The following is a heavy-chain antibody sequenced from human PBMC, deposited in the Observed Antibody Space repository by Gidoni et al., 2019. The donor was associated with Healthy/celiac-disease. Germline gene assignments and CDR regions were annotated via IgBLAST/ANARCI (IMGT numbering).Heavy chain of an antibody. V-gene: IGHV3-23*01. CDR1: GFTFSSYA. CDR3: SKNFFPGRSAPIGY. Sequence: AASGFTFSSYAMSWVRQAPGKGLEWVSAISGSGGSTYYADSVKGRFTISRDNSKEHAVLEKNRLKGEEPGRYYLSKNFFPGRSAPIGYLGQGTLVTVFS. D-gene: IGHD3-10*01. J-gene: IGHJ4*03. CDR2: ISGSGGST.